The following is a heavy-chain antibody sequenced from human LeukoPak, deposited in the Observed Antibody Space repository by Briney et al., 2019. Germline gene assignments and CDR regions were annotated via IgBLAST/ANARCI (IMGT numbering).Heavy chain of an antibody. CDR1: GGTFSSYA. J-gene: IGHJ4*02. CDR3: ARDGSGWYDFDY. D-gene: IGHD6-19*01. CDR2: IIPILGIA. Sequence: ASVKVSCKASGGTFSSYAISWVRQAPGQGLEWMGRIIPILGIANYAQKFQGRVTITADKSTSTAYMELSSLRSEDTAVYYCARDGSGWYDFDYWGQGTLVTVSS. V-gene: IGHV1-69*04.